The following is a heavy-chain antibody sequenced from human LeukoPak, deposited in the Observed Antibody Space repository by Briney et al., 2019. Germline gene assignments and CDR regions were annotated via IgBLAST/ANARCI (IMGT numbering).Heavy chain of an antibody. CDR2: IIPIFGTA. V-gene: IGHV1-69*05. CDR3: AGGKIVGIAAAGGYFDY. CDR1: GGTFSSYA. D-gene: IGHD6-13*01. J-gene: IGHJ4*02. Sequence: SVKVSCKASGGTFSSYAISWVRQAPGQGLEWMGGIIPIFGTANYAQKFQGRVTITTDESTSTAYMELSSLRSEDTAVYYCAGGKIVGIAAAGGYFDYWGQGTLVTVSS.